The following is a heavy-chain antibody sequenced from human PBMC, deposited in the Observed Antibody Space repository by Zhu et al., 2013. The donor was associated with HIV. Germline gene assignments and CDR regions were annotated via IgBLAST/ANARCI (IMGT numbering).Heavy chain of an antibody. CDR1: GYTFTSYD. CDR2: ISTYNGNT. D-gene: IGHD3-16*01. Sequence: QVQLVQSGAEVMKPGTSVKVSCKASGYTFTSYDIHWVRQATGQGLEWMGWISTYNGNTNYAQKFQGRVTMTTDTSTSTAYMELRSLRSDDTAVYYCARRLFSKIIGGWFDPWGQGSLVTVSS. J-gene: IGHJ5*02. V-gene: IGHV1-18*01. CDR3: ARRLFSKIIGGWFDP.